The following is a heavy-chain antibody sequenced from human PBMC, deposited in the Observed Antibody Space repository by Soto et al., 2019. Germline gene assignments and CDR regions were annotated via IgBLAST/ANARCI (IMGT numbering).Heavy chain of an antibody. CDR2: ISAYNGDT. CDR3: ARTGRFLEWLSTFDY. J-gene: IGHJ4*02. D-gene: IGHD3-3*01. Sequence: QVQLVQSGAEVAKPGASVKVSCKSSGYTFSDYGISWVRQAPGQGLEWMGWISAYNGDTNYAHKFQGRVTITTDTSTSTAYLELRSLRSDDTAGYYCARTGRFLEWLSTFDYWGQGNLVTVSS. V-gene: IGHV1-18*01. CDR1: GYTFSDYG.